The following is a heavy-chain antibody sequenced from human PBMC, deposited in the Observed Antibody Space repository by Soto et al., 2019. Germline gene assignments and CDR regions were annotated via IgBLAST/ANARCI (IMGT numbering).Heavy chain of an antibody. D-gene: IGHD3-3*01. J-gene: IGHJ3*02. CDR3: ARGGGVGVAGSAAFDM. CDR2: INPATGAA. Sequence: QLHLVQSGAVVKKPGASVTGSCSASGYPVTAYYMHWVRQAPGRGLEWMGGINPATGAAKYTQTFQGRVTMTRDTSTSTVFMELSGLTSENTAFFYCARGGGVGVAGSAAFDMWGQGTLVTVSS. V-gene: IGHV1-2*02. CDR1: GYPVTAYY.